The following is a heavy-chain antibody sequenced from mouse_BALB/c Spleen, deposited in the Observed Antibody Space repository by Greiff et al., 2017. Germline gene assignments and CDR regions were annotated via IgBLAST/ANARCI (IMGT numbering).Heavy chain of an antibody. V-gene: IGHV2-9*02. J-gene: IGHJ2*01. CDR1: GFSLTSYG. CDR2: IWAGGST. Sequence: QVQLKESGPGLVAPSQSLSITCTVSGFSLTSYGVHWVRQPPGKGLEWLGVIWAGGSTNDNSALMSRLSISKDNSKSQVFLKMNSLQTDDTAMYYCARRTGTGYYFDYWGQGTTLTVSS. CDR3: ARRTGTGYYFDY. D-gene: IGHD4-1*01.